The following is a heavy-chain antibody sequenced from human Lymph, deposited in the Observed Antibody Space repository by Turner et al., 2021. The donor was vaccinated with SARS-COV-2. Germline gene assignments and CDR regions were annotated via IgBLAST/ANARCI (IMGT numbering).Heavy chain of an antibody. V-gene: IGHV1-46*01. J-gene: IGHJ4*02. CDR1: GYTFTSYY. Sequence: QVQLVQSGAEVKKPGPSVKFSCKASGYTFTSYYMHWVRQAPGQGLEWMRIINPSGDSTSYAQKFQGRVTMTRDTSTSTVYMELSSLRSEDTAVYYCARVGPGGFDYWGQGTPVTVSS. D-gene: IGHD2-15*01. CDR2: INPSGDST. CDR3: ARVGPGGFDY.